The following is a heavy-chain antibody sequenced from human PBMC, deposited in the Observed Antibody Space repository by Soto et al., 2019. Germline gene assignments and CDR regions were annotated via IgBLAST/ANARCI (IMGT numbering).Heavy chain of an antibody. Sequence: GGSLRLSCAASGFTFSSYAMSWVRQARGKGLEWVSAISGSGGSTYYADSVKGRFTISRDNSKNTLYLQWRSLKASDTAMYYCATSGYSSVGDWFDPWGQGTLVTVSS. CDR1: GFTFSSYA. D-gene: IGHD6-19*01. CDR3: ATSGYSSVGDWFDP. CDR2: ISGSGGST. V-gene: IGHV3-23*01. J-gene: IGHJ5*02.